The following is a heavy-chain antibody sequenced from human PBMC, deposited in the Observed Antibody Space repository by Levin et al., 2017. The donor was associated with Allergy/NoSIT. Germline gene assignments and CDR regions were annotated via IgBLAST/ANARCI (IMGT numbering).Heavy chain of an antibody. Sequence: SETLSLTCAVYGGSLSGYYWSWIRQPPGKGLEWIGEINHSESTNYNSSLKSRVTISIDTSKNQFSLKLSAVTAADTAVYYCARASRGYTSGWYAGWGQGTLVTVSS. J-gene: IGHJ4*02. D-gene: IGHD6-19*01. V-gene: IGHV4-34*01. CDR3: ARASRGYTSGWYAG. CDR1: GGSLSGYY. CDR2: INHSEST.